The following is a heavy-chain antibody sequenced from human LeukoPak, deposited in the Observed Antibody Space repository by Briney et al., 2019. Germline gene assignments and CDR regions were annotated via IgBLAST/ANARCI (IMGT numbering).Heavy chain of an antibody. CDR1: GGSISSSDYH. J-gene: IGHJ4*02. V-gene: IGHV4-31*03. D-gene: IGHD3-10*01. Sequence: PSETLSLTCTVSGGSISSSDYHWTWIRQHPGKGLEWIGYIYYSGSTYYTPSLKSRVTISLDTSKNQFSLKLSSVTAADTAVYYCAREGESLSLFDYWGQGTLVTVSS. CDR2: IYYSGST. CDR3: AREGESLSLFDY.